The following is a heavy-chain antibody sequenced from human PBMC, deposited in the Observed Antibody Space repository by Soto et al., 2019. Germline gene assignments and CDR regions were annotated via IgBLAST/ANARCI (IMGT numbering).Heavy chain of an antibody. J-gene: IGHJ2*01. V-gene: IGHV3-66*01. D-gene: IGHD2-15*01. CDR1: GFTVSSKS. CDR3: ARDKGGSYWYFDL. CDR2: IYSGGST. Sequence: EVQLVESGGGLVQPGGSLRLSCAASGFTVSSKSMSWVRQAPGKGLEWVSLIYSGGSTDYADSVKGRFTISRDHSKNTLYLQMNSLRAEDSAVYYCARDKGGSYWYFDLWGRGTLFTVSS.